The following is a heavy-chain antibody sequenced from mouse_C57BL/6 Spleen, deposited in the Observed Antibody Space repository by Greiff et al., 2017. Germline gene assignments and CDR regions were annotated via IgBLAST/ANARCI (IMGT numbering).Heavy chain of an antibody. CDR3: AATTVVFDFDY. V-gene: IGHV1-42*01. CDR1: GYSFTGYY. Sequence: VQLQQSGPELVKPGASVTISCKASGYSFTGYYMNWVKQSPEKSLEWIGEINPSTGGTTYNQKFKAKATLTVDKSSSTAYMQLKSLTSEDSAVYYCAATTVVFDFDYWGQGTTLTVSS. CDR2: INPSTGGT. J-gene: IGHJ2*01. D-gene: IGHD1-1*01.